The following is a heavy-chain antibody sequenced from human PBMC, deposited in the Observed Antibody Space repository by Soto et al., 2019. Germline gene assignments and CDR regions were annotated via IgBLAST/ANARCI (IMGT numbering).Heavy chain of an antibody. D-gene: IGHD2-15*01. CDR1: GYSFTNYW. CDR3: ATSLGVAALRYYGMDV. CDR2: IYPGDSKT. V-gene: IGHV5-51*01. Sequence: GESRKISCKGSGYSFTNYWIGWVRQMPGKGLEWMGIIYPGDSKTTYSPSFRGQVSISVDKVISTAYLQWSSLKASDTAMYYCATSLGVAALRYYGMDVWGQGTTVTVSS. J-gene: IGHJ6*02.